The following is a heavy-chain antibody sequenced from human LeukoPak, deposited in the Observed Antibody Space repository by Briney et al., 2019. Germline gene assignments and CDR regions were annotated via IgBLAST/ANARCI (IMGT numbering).Heavy chain of an antibody. CDR1: GFTFSSYA. D-gene: IGHD1-26*01. CDR3: AKGESEWELPAYMDV. CDR2: ISYDGSNK. J-gene: IGHJ6*03. Sequence: PGGSLRLSCAASGFTFSSYAMHWVRQAPGKGPEWVAVISYDGSNKYYADSVKDRFTISRDNSKNTLYLQMNSLRAEDTALYYCAKGESEWELPAYMDVWGKGTTVTVSS. V-gene: IGHV3-30*04.